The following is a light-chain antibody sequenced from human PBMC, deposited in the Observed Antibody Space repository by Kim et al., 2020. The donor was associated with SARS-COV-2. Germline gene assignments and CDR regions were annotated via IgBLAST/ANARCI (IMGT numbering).Light chain of an antibody. CDR1: QSVSSSY. Sequence: PGERATPSCGASQSVSSSYLVWYQQKPGLAPRLLIYDASSRATGIPDRFSGSGSGTDFTLTISRLEPEDFAVYYCQQYDGPPPWTFGQGTKVDIK. J-gene: IGKJ1*01. CDR2: DAS. CDR3: QQYDGPPPWT. V-gene: IGKV3D-20*01.